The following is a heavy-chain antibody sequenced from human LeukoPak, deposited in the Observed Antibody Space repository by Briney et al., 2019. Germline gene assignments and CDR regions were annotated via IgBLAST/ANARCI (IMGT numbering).Heavy chain of an antibody. J-gene: IGHJ3*02. CDR2: IYTSGST. D-gene: IGHD5-24*01. CDR1: GGSISSGSYY. Sequence: SETLSLTCTVSGGSISSGSYYWSLIQQPAGKGLEWIGRIYTSGSTHYNPSLKRRVTISVDTPKNQFSLKLSSVTPADTAVYYCARAERWLQLNAFDIWGQGTMVTVSS. V-gene: IGHV4-61*02. CDR3: ARAERWLQLNAFDI.